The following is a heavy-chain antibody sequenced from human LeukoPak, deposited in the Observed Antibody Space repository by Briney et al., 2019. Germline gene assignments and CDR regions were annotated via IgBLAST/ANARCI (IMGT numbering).Heavy chain of an antibody. CDR2: ISSSSSYI. Sequence: GGSLRLSCAASGFTFSNYEMNWVRQAPGKGLECVSYISSSSSYIYYADSVKGRFTISRDNAKNSLYLQMNSLRAEDTAVYYCARVRANCSSTSCYRAAFGYWGQGTLVTVSS. V-gene: IGHV3-21*05. CDR3: ARVRANCSSTSCYRAAFGY. D-gene: IGHD2-2*02. J-gene: IGHJ4*02. CDR1: GFTFSNYE.